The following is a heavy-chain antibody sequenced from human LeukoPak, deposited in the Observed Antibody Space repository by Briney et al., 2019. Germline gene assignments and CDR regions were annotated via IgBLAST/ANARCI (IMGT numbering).Heavy chain of an antibody. D-gene: IGHD3-10*01. V-gene: IGHV1-46*01. CDR3: ARVTMVRGDIYYYGMDV. CDR2: IYPRDGST. Sequence: ASVKVSCKASGYSFTSNYIHWVRQAPGQGLEWMGMIYPRDGSTSYAQKFQGRVTVTRDTSTSTVHMELSGLRSEDTAVYYCARVTMVRGDIYYYGMDVWGQGTTVTVSS. CDR1: GYSFTSNY. J-gene: IGHJ6*02.